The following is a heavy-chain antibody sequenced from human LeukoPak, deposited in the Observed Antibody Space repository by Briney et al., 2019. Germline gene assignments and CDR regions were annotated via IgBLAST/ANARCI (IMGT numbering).Heavy chain of an antibody. J-gene: IGHJ4*02. CDR3: ARDRGYCSGGACYVFDS. CDR1: GGTFRSYV. CDR2: IIPMFGTA. V-gene: IGHV1-69*05. D-gene: IGHD2-15*01. Sequence: ASVKVSCTASGGTFRSYVFSWLRQAPGTGLEWMGGIIPMFGTANYGEKFQGRVTMTTDESKSTAYMELSSLRSEDTAIYYCARDRGYCSGGACYVFDSWGQGTLVTVSS.